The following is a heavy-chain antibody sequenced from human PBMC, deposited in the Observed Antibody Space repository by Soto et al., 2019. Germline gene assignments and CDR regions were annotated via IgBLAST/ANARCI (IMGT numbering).Heavy chain of an antibody. CDR2: INPNSGGT. V-gene: IGHV1-2*02. J-gene: IGHJ4*02. Sequence: QVPLVQSGAEVKKPGASVKVSCKASGYTFTGYYLHWVRQAPGQGLEWMGWINPNSGGTNYAQKFRGRVTMTRDASINSAYMELSKLRYDDTAVYYCAREYFSETTEGYWGQGTLVTVSS. D-gene: IGHD1-7*01. CDR1: GYTFTGYY. CDR3: AREYFSETTEGY.